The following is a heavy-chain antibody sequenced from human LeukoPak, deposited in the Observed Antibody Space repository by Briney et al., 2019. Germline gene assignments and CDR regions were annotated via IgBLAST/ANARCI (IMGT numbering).Heavy chain of an antibody. J-gene: IGHJ5*02. CDR1: GFTVSSNY. CDR3: AKGPYSSGWYRWFDP. CDR2: ISGSGGST. D-gene: IGHD6-19*01. Sequence: SGGSLRLSCAASGFTVSSNYMSWVRQAPGKGLEWVSAISGSGGSTYYADSVKGRFTISRDNSKNTLYLQMNSLRAEDTAVYYCAKGPYSSGWYRWFDPWGQGTLATVSS. V-gene: IGHV3-23*01.